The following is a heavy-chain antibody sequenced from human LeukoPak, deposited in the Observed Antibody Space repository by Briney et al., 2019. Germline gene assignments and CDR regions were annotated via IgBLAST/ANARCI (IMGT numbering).Heavy chain of an antibody. CDR3: AGPYNNDWRGGGFDI. D-gene: IGHD3-3*01. Sequence: GESLKISCKGSGYSFTTYWIGWVRQMPGKGLEWLGIIYPGDSDTRYSPSFQGQVTISADKSISTAYLQRSGLQASDTAIYYCAGPYNNDWRGGGFDIWGQGTMVTVSS. CDR1: GYSFTTYW. J-gene: IGHJ3*02. V-gene: IGHV5-51*01. CDR2: IYPGDSDT.